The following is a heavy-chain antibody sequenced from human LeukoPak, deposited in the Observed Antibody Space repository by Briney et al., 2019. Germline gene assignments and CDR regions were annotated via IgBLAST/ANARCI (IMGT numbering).Heavy chain of an antibody. CDR3: ARAPITSPFYFDY. CDR2: INWSGKST. V-gene: IGHV3-20*04. J-gene: IGHJ4*02. D-gene: IGHD2-2*01. Sequence: GGSLRLSCTASGFAFDEHGMTWVRQVPGKGLEWVSGINWSGKSTSYGDPVRGRFTISRDNARNSLSLQMDSLRAEDTALYYCARAPITSPFYFDYWGQGTLVTVSS. CDR1: GFAFDEHG.